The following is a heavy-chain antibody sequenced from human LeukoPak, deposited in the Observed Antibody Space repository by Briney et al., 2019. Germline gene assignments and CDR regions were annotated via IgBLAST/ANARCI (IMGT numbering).Heavy chain of an antibody. Sequence: PGGSLRLSCAASRFTFSSYAMTWVRQAPGKGPEWVSAISASGGTTYYADSVKGRFTISRDNSKNTLYLQMSSLRADDTAVYYCAKLPGEYCSGTSCPNWFDSWGQGTLVTVSS. V-gene: IGHV3-23*01. J-gene: IGHJ5*01. D-gene: IGHD2-2*01. CDR1: RFTFSSYA. CDR3: AKLPGEYCSGTSCPNWFDS. CDR2: ISASGGTT.